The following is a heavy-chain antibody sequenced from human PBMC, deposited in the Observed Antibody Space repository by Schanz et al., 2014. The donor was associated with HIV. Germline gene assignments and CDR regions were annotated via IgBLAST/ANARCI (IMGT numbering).Heavy chain of an antibody. CDR1: GFTFSNAW. Sequence: EVQLAESGGGLVKPGGSLRLSCAASGFTFSNAWMSWVRQAPGKGLEWVGLIKSKTDGETTDYAAPVKGRFTISRDDSKTTLFLQMNSLKSEDTAVYYCTTRRVLGVNLDVWGQGTTVTVSS. CDR3: TTRRVLGVNLDV. J-gene: IGHJ6*02. D-gene: IGHD3-3*01. CDR2: IKSKTDGETT. V-gene: IGHV3-15*01.